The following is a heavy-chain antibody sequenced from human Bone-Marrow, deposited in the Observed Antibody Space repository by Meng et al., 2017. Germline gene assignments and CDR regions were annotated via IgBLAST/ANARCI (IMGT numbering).Heavy chain of an antibody. D-gene: IGHD3-16*01. J-gene: IGHJ4*02. CDR1: GFTFSNAW. Sequence: LSLTCAASGFTFSNAWMSWVRQAPGKGLEWVGRIKSKTDGGTTDYAAPVKGRFTISRDDSKNTLYLQMNSLKTEDTAVYYCTTDMIGDFDYWGQGTLVNVSS. CDR2: IKSKTDGGTT. V-gene: IGHV3-15*01. CDR3: TTDMIGDFDY.